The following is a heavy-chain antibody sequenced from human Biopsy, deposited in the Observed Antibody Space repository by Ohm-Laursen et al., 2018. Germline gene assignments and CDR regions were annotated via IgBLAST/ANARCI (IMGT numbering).Heavy chain of an antibody. CDR3: ARDGKRWDYSTYFSWHFDL. Sequence: SLRLSCSASGFTFTSYAMHWVRQAPGKGLEWVAVISYDGSGEYYADSLQGRFIISRDDPKNTVDLQMNSLRAEDTAVYFCARDGKRWDYSTYFSWHFDLWGRGTLVTVSS. CDR1: GFTFTSYA. D-gene: IGHD4-11*01. V-gene: IGHV3-30*03. J-gene: IGHJ2*01. CDR2: ISYDGSGE.